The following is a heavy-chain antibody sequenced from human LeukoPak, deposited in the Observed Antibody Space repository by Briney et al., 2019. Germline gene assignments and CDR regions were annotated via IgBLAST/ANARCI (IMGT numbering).Heavy chain of an antibody. J-gene: IGHJ4*02. Sequence: GGSLRLSCAASGFTFSSYAMSWVRQAPGKGLEWVSAISGSGGSTYYADSVKGRFTISRDNSKNTLYLQMNSLRAEDTAVYYCARERLRYFDWLLSPGDYWGQGTLVTVSP. D-gene: IGHD3-9*01. V-gene: IGHV3-23*01. CDR1: GFTFSSYA. CDR3: ARERLRYFDWLLSPGDY. CDR2: ISGSGGST.